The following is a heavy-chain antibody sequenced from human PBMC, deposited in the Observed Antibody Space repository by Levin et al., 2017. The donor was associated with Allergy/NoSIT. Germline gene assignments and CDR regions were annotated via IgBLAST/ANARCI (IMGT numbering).Heavy chain of an antibody. CDR1: GGSISGYY. Sequence: PSETLSLTCTVSGGSISGYYWSWIRQPPGKGLEWIAYVYYSGTTNYNPSLKSRVTISGDTSKNQISLKLSSVTAADTAVYYCARHDSAAAGTHYKYYMDVWGKGTTVTVSS. CDR3: ARHDSAAAGTHYKYYMDV. CDR2: VYYSGTT. J-gene: IGHJ6*03. V-gene: IGHV4-59*08. D-gene: IGHD6-13*01.